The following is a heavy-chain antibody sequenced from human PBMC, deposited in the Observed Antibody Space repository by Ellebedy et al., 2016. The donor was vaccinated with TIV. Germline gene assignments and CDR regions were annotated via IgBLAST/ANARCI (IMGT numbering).Heavy chain of an antibody. D-gene: IGHD4-17*01. CDR3: ARDSDGDYTSFDL. V-gene: IGHV4-39*07. J-gene: IGHJ2*01. CDR1: GGSISSGSYY. CDR2: VDYSGRA. Sequence: MPSETLSLTCSVSGGSISSGSYYWGWIRQPPGKGLEWIGSVDYSGRAYNNPSLKSRVTSSVDTSKNQFSLKLTSVTAADTAVYFCARDSDGDYTSFDLWGRGALVIVSS.